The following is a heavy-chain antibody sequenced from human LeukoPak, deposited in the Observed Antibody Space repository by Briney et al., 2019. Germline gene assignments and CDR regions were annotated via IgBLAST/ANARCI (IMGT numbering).Heavy chain of an antibody. V-gene: IGHV1-69*13. Sequence: EASVKVSCKASGGTFSSYAISWVRQAPGQGLEWMGGIIPIFGTANYAQKFQGRVTITADESTSTAYMELSSLRSEDTAVYYCARDLQSYSVVVPAASLLGYWGQGTLVTVSS. CDR3: ARDLQSYSVVVPAASLLGY. CDR1: GGTFSSYA. CDR2: IIPIFGTA. D-gene: IGHD2-2*01. J-gene: IGHJ4*02.